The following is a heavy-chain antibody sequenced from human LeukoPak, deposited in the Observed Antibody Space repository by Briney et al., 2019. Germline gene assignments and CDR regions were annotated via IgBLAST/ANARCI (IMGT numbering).Heavy chain of an antibody. J-gene: IGHJ4*02. Sequence: GASVKVSCKASGYTFTGYYMHWVRQAPGQGLEWMGWINPSSGGTNYAQKFQGRVTMTRDTSISTAYMELSRLRSDDTAVYYCARSTMVRGVIPFDYWGQGTLVTVSS. CDR2: INPSSGGT. D-gene: IGHD3-10*01. CDR1: GYTFTGYY. CDR3: ARSTMVRGVIPFDY. V-gene: IGHV1-2*02.